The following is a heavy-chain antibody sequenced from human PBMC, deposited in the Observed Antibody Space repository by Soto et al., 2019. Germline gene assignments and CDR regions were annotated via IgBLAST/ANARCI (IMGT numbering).Heavy chain of an antibody. D-gene: IGHD2-2*01. Sequence: QVQLQESGPGLVKPSQTVSLTCSVSGGSIISGGSYWNWIRQRPGKGLEWIGYIYDSENTYNNPSLKGRVFLSIDTSKNQFSLKLTSVTAADTAVYYCARDDRTGYYGFDVWGQGTTVTVS. J-gene: IGHJ6*02. CDR2: IYDSENT. CDR1: GGSIISGGSY. CDR3: ARDDRTGYYGFDV. V-gene: IGHV4-31*03.